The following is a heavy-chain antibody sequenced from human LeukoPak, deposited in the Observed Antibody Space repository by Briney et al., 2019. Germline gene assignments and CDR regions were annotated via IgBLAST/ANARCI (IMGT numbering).Heavy chain of an antibody. Sequence: GGSLRLSCVASGFTFSRYTFHWVRQAPGKGLEWVSSISNTRSYVWYIDSVKGRFTISRDNAKNSLYLQMNSLRAEDTAVYYCARVLLVRGVIIFDYWGQGTLVTVSS. D-gene: IGHD3-10*01. CDR2: ISNTRSYV. CDR3: ARVLLVRGVIIFDY. J-gene: IGHJ4*02. CDR1: GFTFSRYT. V-gene: IGHV3-21*01.